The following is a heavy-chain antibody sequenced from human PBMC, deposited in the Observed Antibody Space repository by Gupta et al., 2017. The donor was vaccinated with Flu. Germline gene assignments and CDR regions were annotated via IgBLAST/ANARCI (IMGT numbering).Heavy chain of an antibody. V-gene: IGHV3-48*03. CDR2: ISTSGNTI. Sequence: EVQLVESGGGLVQAGRSLRLSCEASGFTFSSSEMHWVRQAPGKGLEWISYISTSGNTIYYADSVKGRFTVSRDNAKNSLYLQMNGLRAEDTAVYYCARGEPHYYDSSGYYSPGALEIWGQGTMVTVSS. CDR3: ARGEPHYYDSSGYYSPGALEI. CDR1: GFTFSSSE. D-gene: IGHD3-22*01. J-gene: IGHJ3*02.